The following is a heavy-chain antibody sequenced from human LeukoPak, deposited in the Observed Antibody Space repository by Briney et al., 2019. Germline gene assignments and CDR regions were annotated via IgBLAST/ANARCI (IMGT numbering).Heavy chain of an antibody. J-gene: IGHJ3*02. V-gene: IGHV4-59*01. CDR3: ATPTGDYSDAFDI. D-gene: IGHD4-17*01. CDR2: IYYSGST. Sequence: SETLSLTCTVSGGSISSYYWSWIRQPPGKGLEWIGYIYYSGSTNYNPSLKSRVTISVDTSKNQFSLKLSSVTAADTAVYYCATPTGDYSDAFDIWGQGTMVTVSS. CDR1: GGSISSYY.